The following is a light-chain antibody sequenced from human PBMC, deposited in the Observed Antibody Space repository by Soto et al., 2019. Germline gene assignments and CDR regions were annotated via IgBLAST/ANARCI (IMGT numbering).Light chain of an antibody. Sequence: QSVLTQPASVSGSPGQSITISCTVTSSDVGGFDYVSWYQHHPGRAPKLMIYEVSNRPSGVSDRFSASKSGNTASLTISGLQAADEADYYCSSYISSTLEVFGTGTKLTVL. CDR2: EVS. CDR3: SSYISSTLEV. J-gene: IGLJ1*01. CDR1: SSDVGGFDY. V-gene: IGLV2-14*01.